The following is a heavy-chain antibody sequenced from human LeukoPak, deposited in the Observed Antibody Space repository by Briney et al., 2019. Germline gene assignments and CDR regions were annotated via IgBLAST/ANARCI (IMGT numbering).Heavy chain of an antibody. D-gene: IGHD2-15*01. CDR3: ARMGGGYNHWDLLDI. Sequence: GESLKISCKTSGYSFTSYWIGWVRQTPGQGLEWMAIMYLGESDIRYSPPFQGQVTISADRSTSTAFLQWSSLKASDTPIYYCARMGGGYNHWDLLDIWGQGTVVT. V-gene: IGHV5-51*01. CDR1: GYSFTSYW. CDR2: MYLGESDI. J-gene: IGHJ3*02.